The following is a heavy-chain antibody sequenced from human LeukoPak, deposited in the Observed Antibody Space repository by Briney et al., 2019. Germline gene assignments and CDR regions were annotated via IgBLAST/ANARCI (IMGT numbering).Heavy chain of an antibody. V-gene: IGHV3-23*01. CDR2: ISGSGGST. CDR3: AKVLACSSSLDAFDI. Sequence: GGSLRPSCAASGFTFSSYAMSWVRQAPGKGLEWVSAISGSGGSTYYADSVKGRFTISRDNSKNTLYLQMNSLRAEDTAVYYCAKVLACSSSLDAFDIWGQGTMVTVSS. CDR1: GFTFSSYA. J-gene: IGHJ3*02. D-gene: IGHD6-13*01.